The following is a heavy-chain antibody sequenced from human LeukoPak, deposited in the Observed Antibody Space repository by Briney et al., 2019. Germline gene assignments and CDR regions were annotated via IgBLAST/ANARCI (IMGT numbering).Heavy chain of an antibody. CDR2: ISYEGSNK. J-gene: IGHJ4*02. Sequence: GRSLTLSCAASGFTFNSYVMHWVRQAPGKGLEWVAVISYEGSNKYYADSLKGRFTISRDNYRNTLYLQMNSLRDEDTAVYYCAKGPSPRGYSPPFDYWGQGTLVTVSS. CDR1: GFTFNSYV. V-gene: IGHV3-30*18. CDR3: AKGPSPRGYSPPFDY. D-gene: IGHD5-18*01.